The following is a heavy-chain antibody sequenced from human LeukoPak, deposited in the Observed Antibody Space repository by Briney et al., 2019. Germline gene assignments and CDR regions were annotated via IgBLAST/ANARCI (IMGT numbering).Heavy chain of an antibody. CDR3: ARDSGSYYDPGSLVDY. V-gene: IGHV3-64*01. D-gene: IGHD1-26*01. CDR1: GFTFSSYA. CDR2: ISSNGGST. J-gene: IGHJ4*02. Sequence: GRSLRLSCAASGFTFSSYAMHWVRQAPGKGLEYVSAISSNGGSTYYANSVKGRFTISRDNSKNTLHLQMGSLRAEDMAVYYCARDSGSYYDPGSLVDYWGQGTLVTVSS.